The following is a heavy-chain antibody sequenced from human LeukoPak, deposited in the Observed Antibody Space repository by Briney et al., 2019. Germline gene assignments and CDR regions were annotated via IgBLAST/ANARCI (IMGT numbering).Heavy chain of an antibody. Sequence: SVKVSCKASGGTFSSYAISWVRQAPGQGLEWMGGIIPIFGTANYAQKFQGRVTITTDESTSTAYMELTSLRSEDTAVYYCARDSSAGTTDRDYYYYYYMDVWGKGATVTVSS. D-gene: IGHD1-7*01. CDR1: GGTFSSYA. CDR2: IIPIFGTA. J-gene: IGHJ6*03. CDR3: ARDSSAGTTDRDYYYYYYMDV. V-gene: IGHV1-69*05.